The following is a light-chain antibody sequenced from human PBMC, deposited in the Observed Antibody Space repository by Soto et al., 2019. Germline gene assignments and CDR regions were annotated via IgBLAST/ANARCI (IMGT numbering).Light chain of an antibody. V-gene: IGKV3-11*01. CDR2: DAS. Sequence: EIVLTQSPATLSLSPGEKATLSCRASQSVGSYLAWYQQKPGQAPRPLIYDASNRATGIPARFSGSGSGTYKSRTISSLEPEDFAVDYCQQCSNWPTITCGRGTRLEIK. CDR3: QQCSNWPTIT. J-gene: IGKJ5*01. CDR1: QSVGSY.